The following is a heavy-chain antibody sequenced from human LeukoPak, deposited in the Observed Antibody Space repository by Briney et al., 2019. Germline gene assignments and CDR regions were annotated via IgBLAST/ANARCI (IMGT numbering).Heavy chain of an antibody. Sequence: GGSLRLSCAASGFTFSSYAMSWVRQAPGKGLEWVSYISSSGSTIYYADSVKGRFTISRDNAKNSLYLQMNSLRAEDTAVYYCARCRHYYDSSGYSPLDAFDIWGQGTMVTVSS. J-gene: IGHJ3*02. V-gene: IGHV3-48*04. CDR1: GFTFSSYA. CDR2: ISSSGSTI. D-gene: IGHD3-22*01. CDR3: ARCRHYYDSSGYSPLDAFDI.